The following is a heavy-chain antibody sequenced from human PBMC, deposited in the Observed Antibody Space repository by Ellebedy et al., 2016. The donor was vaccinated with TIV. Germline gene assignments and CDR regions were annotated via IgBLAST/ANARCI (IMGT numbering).Heavy chain of an antibody. CDR2: ISWNSGSI. V-gene: IGHV3-9*01. D-gene: IGHD1-26*01. J-gene: IGHJ4*02. Sequence: GGSLRLXCAASGFTFDDYAMHWVRQAPGKGLEWVSGISWNSGSIGYADSVKGRFTISRDNAKNSLYLQMNSLRAEDTALYYCAPGPEWELQEFDYWGQGTLVTVSS. CDR1: GFTFDDYA. CDR3: APGPEWELQEFDY.